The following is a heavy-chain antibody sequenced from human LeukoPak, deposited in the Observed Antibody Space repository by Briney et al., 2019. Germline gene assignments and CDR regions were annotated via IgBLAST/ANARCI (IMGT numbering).Heavy chain of an antibody. V-gene: IGHV3-30*04. CDR2: ISYDGSNK. CDR3: ARSIAVAGTIYYYYGMDV. Sequence: GRSLRLSCAASGFTFSSYAMHWVRQAPGKGLEWVAVISYDGSNKYYTDSVKGRFTISRDNSKNTLYLQMNSLRAEDTAVYYCARSIAVAGTIYYYYGMDVWGQGTTVTVSS. CDR1: GFTFSSYA. J-gene: IGHJ6*02. D-gene: IGHD6-19*01.